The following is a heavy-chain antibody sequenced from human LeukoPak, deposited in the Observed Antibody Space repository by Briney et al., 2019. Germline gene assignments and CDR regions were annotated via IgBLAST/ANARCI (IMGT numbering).Heavy chain of an antibody. J-gene: IGHJ6*02. CDR3: TYYYYGMDV. CDR2: ISSSSSSI. V-gene: IGHV3-21*04. CDR1: GFTFSRFS. Sequence: PGGSLRLSCAASGFTFSRFSMNWVRQAPGKGLEWVSYISSSSSSIYYADSVKGRFTISRDNSKNTLYLQMNSLRAEDTAVYYCTYYYYGMDVWGQGTTVTVSS.